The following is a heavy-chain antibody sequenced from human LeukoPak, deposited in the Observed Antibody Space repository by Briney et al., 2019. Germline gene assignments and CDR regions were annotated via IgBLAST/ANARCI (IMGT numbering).Heavy chain of an antibody. D-gene: IGHD3-22*01. Sequence: GASVKVSCKASGYTFTGYYMHWMRQAPGQGLEWMGWINLNSGGTNYAQKFQGRVTMTRDTSISTAYMELSRLRSDDTAVYYCAGAQTYYDSSGYYYANWGQGTLVTVSP. V-gene: IGHV1-2*02. CDR3: AGAQTYYDSSGYYYAN. J-gene: IGHJ4*02. CDR1: GYTFTGYY. CDR2: INLNSGGT.